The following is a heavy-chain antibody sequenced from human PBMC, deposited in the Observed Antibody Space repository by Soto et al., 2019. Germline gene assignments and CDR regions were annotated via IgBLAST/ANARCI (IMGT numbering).Heavy chain of an antibody. CDR3: ARGVYPFWSGHPKGLDY. Sequence: PGGSLRLSCAASGFTFSGSTLHWVLQASGKGLEWVGRIGSKANNYAAAYAVSLKGRFTISRDDSRNTAYLQMSSLKTEDTAVYYCARGVYPFWSGHPKGLDYWGQGTVVTVSS. V-gene: IGHV3-73*01. J-gene: IGHJ4*02. CDR1: GFTFSGST. CDR2: IGSKANNYAA. D-gene: IGHD3-3*01.